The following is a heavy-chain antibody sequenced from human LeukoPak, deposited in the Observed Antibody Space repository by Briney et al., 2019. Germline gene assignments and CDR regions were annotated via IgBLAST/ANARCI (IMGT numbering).Heavy chain of an antibody. D-gene: IGHD2-15*01. J-gene: IGHJ5*02. Sequence: SETLSLTCTVSGASISNYYWSWTRQPPGKGLEWIGYIHNTGRTNYNPSLKSRVTISVDTSKNQFSLRLSSVTAADTAIYYCARYAATGGPNWFDPWGPGTLVTVSS. V-gene: IGHV4-59*01. CDR3: ARYAATGGPNWFDP. CDR1: GASISNYY. CDR2: IHNTGRT.